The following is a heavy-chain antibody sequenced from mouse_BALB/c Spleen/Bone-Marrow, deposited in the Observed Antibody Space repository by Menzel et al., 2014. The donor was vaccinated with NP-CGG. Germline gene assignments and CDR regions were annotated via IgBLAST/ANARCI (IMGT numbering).Heavy chain of an antibody. CDR2: IDPANGNT. CDR1: GFNIKDTY. D-gene: IGHD2-3*01. V-gene: IGHV14-3*02. CDR3: ARGLLQYDYAIDY. J-gene: IGHJ4*01. Sequence: EVKLVESGAELVKPGDSVKLSCTASGFNIKDTYMHWVTQRPEQGLEWIGRIDPANGNTKYDPKFQGKATITADTSSNTAYRQLSSLTSEDTAVYYCARGLLQYDYAIDYWGQGTSVTVSS.